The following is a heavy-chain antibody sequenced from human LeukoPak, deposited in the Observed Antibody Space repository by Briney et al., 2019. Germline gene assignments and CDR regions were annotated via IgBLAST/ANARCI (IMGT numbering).Heavy chain of an antibody. CDR1: GFTFSNAW. J-gene: IGHJ4*02. CDR2: IKSKTDGGTT. CDR3: TTDKYYYDSSGYYFILDY. Sequence: PGGSLRLSCAASGFTFSNAWMSWVRQAPGKGLERVGRIKSKTDGGTTDYAAPVKGRFTISRDDSKNTLYLQMNSLKTEDTAVYYCTTDKYYYDSSGYYFILDYWGQGTLVTVSS. V-gene: IGHV3-15*01. D-gene: IGHD3-22*01.